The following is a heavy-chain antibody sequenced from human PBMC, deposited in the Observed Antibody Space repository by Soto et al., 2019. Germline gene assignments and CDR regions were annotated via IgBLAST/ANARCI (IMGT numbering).Heavy chain of an antibody. J-gene: IGHJ4*02. CDR3: AKGPRYSSSWFLDDY. V-gene: IGHV3-30*18. CDR2: ISYDGSNK. Sequence: GSLRLSCAASGFTFSSYGMHWVRQAPGKGLEWVAVISYDGSNKYYADSVKGRFTISRDNSKNTLYLQMNSLRAEDMAVYYCAKGPRYSSSWFLDDYWGQGTLVTVSS. D-gene: IGHD6-13*01. CDR1: GFTFSSYG.